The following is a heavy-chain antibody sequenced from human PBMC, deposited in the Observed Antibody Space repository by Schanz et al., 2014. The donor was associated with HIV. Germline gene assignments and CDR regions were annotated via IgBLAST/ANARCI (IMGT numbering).Heavy chain of an antibody. V-gene: IGHV3-30*16. CDR3: AGDSYYFDY. CDR2: ISRDGSTI. J-gene: IGHJ4*02. CDR1: GFSFMNYA. D-gene: IGHD3-16*01. Sequence: QGQLVESGGGVVQPGRSLRLSCAASGFSFMNYAMHWVRQAPGKGLEWLAVISRDGSTIHYADSVKGRFTISRDNFKSTLYLQLNNLRVEDTALYFCAGDSYYFDYWGRGTLVTASS.